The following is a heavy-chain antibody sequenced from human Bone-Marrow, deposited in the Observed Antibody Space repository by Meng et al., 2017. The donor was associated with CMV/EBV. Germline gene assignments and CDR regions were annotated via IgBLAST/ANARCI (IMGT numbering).Heavy chain of an antibody. CDR2: IYYSGST. V-gene: IGHV4-39*07. Sequence: SETLSLTCTVSGGSISSSSYYWGWIRQPPGKGLEWIGSIYYSGSTYYNPSLKSRVTISVDTSKNQFSLKLSSVAAADTAVYYCARSIAARPGGTPDAFDIWAQGTMVTVSS. CDR1: GGSISSSSYY. J-gene: IGHJ3*02. CDR3: ARSIAARPGGTPDAFDI. D-gene: IGHD6-6*01.